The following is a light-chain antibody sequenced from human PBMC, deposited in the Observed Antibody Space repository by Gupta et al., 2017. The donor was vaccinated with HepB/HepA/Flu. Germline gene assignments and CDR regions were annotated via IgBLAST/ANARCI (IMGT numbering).Light chain of an antibody. Sequence: DIVRTQSPGSLAVSLGGRAPINCKSSQSLLYSANNKIYLAWYRQKPGQPPALLIYWASTRESGVPERFSGSGSGTDFTLTISSLQAEDVAVYYCQQYYSTPLTFGGGTKVEIK. CDR1: QSLLYSANNKIY. V-gene: IGKV4-1*01. CDR2: WAS. J-gene: IGKJ4*01. CDR3: QQYYSTPLT.